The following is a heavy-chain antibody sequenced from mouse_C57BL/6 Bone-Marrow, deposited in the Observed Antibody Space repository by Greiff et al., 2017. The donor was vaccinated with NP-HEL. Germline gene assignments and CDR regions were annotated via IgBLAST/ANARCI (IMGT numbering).Heavy chain of an antibody. J-gene: IGHJ4*01. Sequence: EVNVVESGGGLVKPGGSLKLSCAASGFTFSSYAMSWVRQTPEKRLEWVATISDGGSYTYYPDNVKGRFTISRDNAKNNLYLQMSHLKSEDTAMYYCARGGYSYAMDYWGQGTSVTVSS. CDR1: GFTFSSYA. CDR2: ISDGGSYT. CDR3: ARGGYSYAMDY. D-gene: IGHD2-3*01. V-gene: IGHV5-4*03.